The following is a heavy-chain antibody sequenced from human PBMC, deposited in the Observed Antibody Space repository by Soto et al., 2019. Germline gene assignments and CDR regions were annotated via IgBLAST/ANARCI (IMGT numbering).Heavy chain of an antibody. CDR1: GYTFTSYG. D-gene: IGHD3-10*01. Sequence: GASVKVSCKASGYTFTSYGISWVRQAPGQGLEWMGWISAYNGNTNYAQKFQGRVTMTEDTSTDTAYMELSSLRSEDTAVYYCATPNPTAYYYGSGSGNYYMDVWGKGTTVTVSS. J-gene: IGHJ6*03. CDR3: ATPNPTAYYYGSGSGNYYMDV. CDR2: ISAYNGNT. V-gene: IGHV1-18*01.